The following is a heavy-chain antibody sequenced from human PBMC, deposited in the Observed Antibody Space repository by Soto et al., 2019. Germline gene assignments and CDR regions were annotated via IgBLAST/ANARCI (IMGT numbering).Heavy chain of an antibody. Sequence: QVQLVQSGAEVKKPGSSVKVSCKASGGTFSSYAISWVRQAPGQGLEWMGGIIPIFGTANYAQKFQGRVTITADESTSTAYMELSSLRSEDTAVYYCAREVGYCSGCSCFRRYDYYGMDVWGQGTTVTVSS. CDR3: AREVGYCSGCSCFRRYDYYGMDV. CDR1: GGTFSSYA. CDR2: IIPIFGTA. V-gene: IGHV1-69*12. J-gene: IGHJ6*02. D-gene: IGHD2-15*01.